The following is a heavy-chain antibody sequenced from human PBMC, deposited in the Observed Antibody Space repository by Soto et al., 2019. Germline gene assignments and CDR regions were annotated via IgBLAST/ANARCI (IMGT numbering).Heavy chain of an antibody. CDR3: ARANWFFDY. CDR1: GGSINNHY. J-gene: IGHJ4*02. V-gene: IGHV4-59*11. CDR2: IHYSGST. D-gene: IGHD7-27*01. Sequence: QVQLQESGPGLVKPSETLSLTCTVSGGSINNHYWSWIRQPPGQGLEWIGYIHYSGSTNYNPSLKSRVTISVDTSKNLFSLKLSALAAADTAISYCARANWFFDYWGQGTLVTVSS.